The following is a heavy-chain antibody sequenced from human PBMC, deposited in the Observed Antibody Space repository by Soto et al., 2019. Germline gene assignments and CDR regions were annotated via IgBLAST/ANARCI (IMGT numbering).Heavy chain of an antibody. CDR3: ANRPGDPYYFDF. CDR2: ISNNGGTT. J-gene: IGHJ4*02. CDR1: GFTFSSRA. Sequence: EVHLLESGGGLVQPGGSLRLSCAASGFTFSSRAMTWVRQTPGKGPEWVSSISNNGGTTYYADSVKGRFTISRDNSKNTLYLQMSSLRVEDTAIYYSANRPGDPYYFDFWGPGTLVTVSS. V-gene: IGHV3-23*01.